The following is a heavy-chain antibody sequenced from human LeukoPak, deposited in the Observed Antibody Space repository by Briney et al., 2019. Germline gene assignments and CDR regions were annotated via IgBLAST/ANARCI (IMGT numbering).Heavy chain of an antibody. J-gene: IGHJ3*02. V-gene: IGHV5-51*01. CDR2: IYPGDSNT. Sequence: GASLKISCKGSGYTFTSFCIGWVRQMPGKGLEWLGNIYPGDSNTRYSPSFQGQVTLSADKSITTAYLQWSSLKASDTAIYYCARRAPGYSNILDAFDIWGQGTMVTVSS. D-gene: IGHD6-13*01. CDR3: ARRAPGYSNILDAFDI. CDR1: GYTFTSFC.